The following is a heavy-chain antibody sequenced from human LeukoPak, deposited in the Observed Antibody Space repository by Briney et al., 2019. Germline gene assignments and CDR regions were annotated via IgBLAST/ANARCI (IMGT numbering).Heavy chain of an antibody. CDR1: GVSFSRYY. CDR3: ARATYCSGDSCYSGIFDY. CDR2: INHSGST. J-gene: IGHJ4*02. D-gene: IGHD2-15*01. Sequence: SETLSLTCAVYGVSFSRYYWSWIRQPPGKGLDWNGEINHSGSTNYNPSLKSLVTISADTSKNQFSLKLSSVTAADTAVYYCARATYCSGDSCYSGIFDYWGQGTLVTVSS. V-gene: IGHV4-34*01.